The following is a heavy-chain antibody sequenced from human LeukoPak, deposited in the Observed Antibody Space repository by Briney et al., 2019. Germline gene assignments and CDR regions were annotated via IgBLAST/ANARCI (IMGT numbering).Heavy chain of an antibody. CDR1: GFTFSSYW. J-gene: IGHJ4*02. Sequence: GGSLRLSCAASGFTFSSYWMSWVRQAPGKGLEWVANIKQDGSEKYYVDSVKGRFTISRDNAKNSLYLQMSSLRAEDTAVYYCARSRGAGPAAYFDYWGQGTLITVSS. D-gene: IGHD6-19*01. V-gene: IGHV3-7*05. CDR3: ARSRGAGPAAYFDY. CDR2: IKQDGSEK.